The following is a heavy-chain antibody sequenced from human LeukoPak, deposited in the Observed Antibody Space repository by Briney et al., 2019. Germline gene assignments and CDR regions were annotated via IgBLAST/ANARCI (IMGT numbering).Heavy chain of an antibody. Sequence: GGSLRLSCAASGFIFSNYGMHWVRQAPGKGLEWVAFIRYDGSNKYYVDSVKGRFIISRDNSKNTLYLQMNSLRPDETAVYYCAKIGYCSSASCLGDTFEIWGRGTMVTVSS. J-gene: IGHJ3*02. V-gene: IGHV3-30*02. CDR1: GFIFSNYG. CDR2: IRYDGSNK. CDR3: AKIGYCSSASCLGDTFEI. D-gene: IGHD2-2*01.